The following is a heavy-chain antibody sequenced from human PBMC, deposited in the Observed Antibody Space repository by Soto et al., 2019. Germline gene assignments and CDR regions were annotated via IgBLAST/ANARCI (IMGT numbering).Heavy chain of an antibody. J-gene: IGHJ4*02. Sequence: EVQLLESGENLVQPGGSLRLSCAASGFTFSNYAMNWVRQPPGTGLEWVSTISGSGGGAYYADSVKGRFTISRDNSKNTLYLQMNSLRGEDTAVYYCAKEGASSWYFFDYWGQGTLVTVSS. D-gene: IGHD6-13*01. CDR3: AKEGASSWYFFDY. V-gene: IGHV3-23*01. CDR2: ISGSGGGA. CDR1: GFTFSNYA.